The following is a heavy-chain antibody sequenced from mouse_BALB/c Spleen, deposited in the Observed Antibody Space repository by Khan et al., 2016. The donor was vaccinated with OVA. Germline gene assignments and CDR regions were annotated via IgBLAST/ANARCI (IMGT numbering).Heavy chain of an antibody. CDR2: ISYSGNT. CDR3: ACELRGFTY. CDR1: GDSITSGY. D-gene: IGHD1-1*01. J-gene: IGHJ3*01. V-gene: IGHV3-8*02. Sequence: EVKLEESGPSLMKPSQTLSLTCSVTGDSITSGYWNWIRKFPGNKLEYMGYISYSGNTYYNPSLKSRISITRDTSKNQYYLQLNSVTTEDTATFYCACELRGFTYWGQGTLVTVSA.